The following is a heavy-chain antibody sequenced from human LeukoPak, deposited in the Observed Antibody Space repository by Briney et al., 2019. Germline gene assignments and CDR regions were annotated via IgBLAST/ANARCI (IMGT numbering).Heavy chain of an antibody. J-gene: IGHJ4*02. CDR3: AKEEAGYCSGGRCYSLNY. CDR1: QFNFNKFG. Sequence: SGGSLRLSCATSQFNFNKFGMTWVRQAPGKGLEWVASLSGNGGSTQYADSVQGRFTISRDNSKNTLHLQMNSLRAEDTAVYYCAKEEAGYCSGGRCYSLNYWGQGTLVTVSS. CDR2: LSGNGGST. V-gene: IGHV3-23*01. D-gene: IGHD2-15*01.